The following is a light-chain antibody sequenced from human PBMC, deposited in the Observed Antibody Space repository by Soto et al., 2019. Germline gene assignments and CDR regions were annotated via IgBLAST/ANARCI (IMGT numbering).Light chain of an antibody. CDR2: GAS. J-gene: IGKJ3*01. Sequence: EVVLTQSPGTLSLSPGERATLSCRASQSVSSTHLAWYQQKPGQAPRLLVYGASNRATGIPDRFSGSGSGTDFTITISRLEPEDLAVYYCQQYGISTRAFGPGTKVDIK. CDR3: QQYGISTRA. CDR1: QSVSSTH. V-gene: IGKV3-20*01.